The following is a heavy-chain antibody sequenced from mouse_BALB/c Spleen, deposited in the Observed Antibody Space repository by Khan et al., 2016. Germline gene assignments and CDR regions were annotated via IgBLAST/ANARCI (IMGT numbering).Heavy chain of an antibody. Sequence: EVQLQESGPDLVKPSQSLSLTCTVTGYSITSGYNWHWIRQFPGNKLEWMGYIHYSGSTNYNPSLISRISITRDTSKNQFFLQLNSVTTEDTATYYCASYYYCSRYNYWCQGTTLTVSS. CDR3: ASYYYCSRYNY. V-gene: IGHV3-1*02. D-gene: IGHD1-1*01. CDR1: GYSITSGYN. CDR2: IHYSGST. J-gene: IGHJ2*01.